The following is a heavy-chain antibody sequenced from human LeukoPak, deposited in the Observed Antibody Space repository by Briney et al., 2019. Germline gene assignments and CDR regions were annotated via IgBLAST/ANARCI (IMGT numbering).Heavy chain of an antibody. J-gene: IGHJ5*02. Sequence: PSETLSLTCTVSGGSVSSGSYYRSWIRQPPGKGLEWIGYIYYSGSTNYNPSLKSRVTISVDTSKNQFSLKLSSVTAADTAVYYCARSANFDWLFRNWFDPWGQGTLVTVSS. CDR2: IYYSGST. CDR1: GGSVSSGSYY. D-gene: IGHD3-9*01. CDR3: ARSANFDWLFRNWFDP. V-gene: IGHV4-61*01.